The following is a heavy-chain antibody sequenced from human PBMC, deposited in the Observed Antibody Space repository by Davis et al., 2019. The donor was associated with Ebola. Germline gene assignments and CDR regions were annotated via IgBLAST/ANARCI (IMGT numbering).Heavy chain of an antibody. J-gene: IGHJ4*02. V-gene: IGHV4-59*08. CDR1: GGSISSYY. CDR3: ARHSSSRRYYFDY. D-gene: IGHD6-13*01. Sequence: MPSETLSLTCTVSGGSISSYYWSWIRQPPGKGLQWIGYIYYSGSTNYNPSLKSRVTISVDTSKNQFSLKLSSVTAADTAVYYCARHSSSRRYYFDYWGQGTLVTVSS. CDR2: IYYSGST.